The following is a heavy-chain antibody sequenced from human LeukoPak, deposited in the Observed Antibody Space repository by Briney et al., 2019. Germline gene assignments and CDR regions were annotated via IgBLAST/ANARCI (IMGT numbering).Heavy chain of an antibody. CDR3: AKLPYGDYAADY. V-gene: IGHV3-30*02. D-gene: IGHD4-17*01. Sequence: GGSLRLSCAASGFTFSSYGMHWVRQAPGKGLEWVAFIRYDGSNKYYADSVKGRFTISRDNSKNTLYLQMNSLRAEGTAVYYCAKLPYGDYAADYWGQGTLVTVSS. CDR1: GFTFSSYG. J-gene: IGHJ4*02. CDR2: IRYDGSNK.